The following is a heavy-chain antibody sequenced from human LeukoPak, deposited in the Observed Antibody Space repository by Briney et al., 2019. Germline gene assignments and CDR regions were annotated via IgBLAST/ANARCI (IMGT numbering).Heavy chain of an antibody. CDR2: INPSGGST. D-gene: IGHD1-26*01. J-gene: IGHJ4*02. Sequence: ASVKVSCTASGYTFTSYYMYWVRQAPGQGLEWVGIINPSGGSTSYAQKFQGRVTMTRDTSTSTVYMELSSLRSEDTAVYYCARDGRATRSLFYWGQGTLVTVSS. CDR3: ARDGRATRSLFY. CDR1: GYTFTSYY. V-gene: IGHV1-46*01.